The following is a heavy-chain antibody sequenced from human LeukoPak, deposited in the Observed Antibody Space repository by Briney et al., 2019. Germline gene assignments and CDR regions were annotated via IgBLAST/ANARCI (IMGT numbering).Heavy chain of an antibody. Sequence: GGSLRLSCAASGFTFSSYAMHWVRQAPGKGLEWVAVISYDGSNKYYADSVKGRFTISRDNSKNTLYLQMNSLRAEDTAVYYCARVGITMVRGALDYWGQGTLVTVSS. D-gene: IGHD3-10*01. J-gene: IGHJ4*02. V-gene: IGHV3-30-3*01. CDR2: ISYDGSNK. CDR1: GFTFSSYA. CDR3: ARVGITMVRGALDY.